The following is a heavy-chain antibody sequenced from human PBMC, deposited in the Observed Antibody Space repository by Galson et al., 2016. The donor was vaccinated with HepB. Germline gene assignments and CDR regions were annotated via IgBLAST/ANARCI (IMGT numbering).Heavy chain of an antibody. J-gene: IGHJ6*02. CDR3: ARITMVRRVLSSNPRHYFYYAMDA. Sequence: SVKVSCKASGYTFNSHGISWVRQAPGQGLEWMGWISADNGDTKYAQKLQGRVTMTADTSTSTAYMELRSLLSDDTAVYYCARITMVRRVLSSNPRHYFYYAMDAWGQGTLVTVSS. CDR1: GYTFNSHG. D-gene: IGHD3-10*01. CDR2: ISADNGDT. V-gene: IGHV1-18*01.